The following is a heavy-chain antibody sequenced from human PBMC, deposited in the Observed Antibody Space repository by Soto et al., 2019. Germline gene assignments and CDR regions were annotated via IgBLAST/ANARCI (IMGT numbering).Heavy chain of an antibody. J-gene: IGHJ3*02. CDR1: GGSISSYY. CDR2: IYYSGST. D-gene: IGHD1-26*01. V-gene: IGHV4-59*01. Sequence: SETLSLTCTVSGGSISSYYWSWIRQPPGKGLEWIGYIYYSGSTNYNPSLKSRVTISVDTSKNQFSLKLSSVTAADTAVYYCARDNSGSYDDAFDIWGQGTMVTISS. CDR3: ARDNSGSYDDAFDI.